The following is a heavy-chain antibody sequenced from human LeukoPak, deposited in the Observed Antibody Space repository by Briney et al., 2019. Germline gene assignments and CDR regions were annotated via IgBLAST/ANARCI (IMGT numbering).Heavy chain of an antibody. Sequence: ASVKVSCKASGYTFTSNGISWVRQAPGQGLEWMGWISGYNGNTNYAQKLQGRVTMTTDTSTSTVYMELRSLRSDDTAVYYCAREEVRRAVAGYFDNWGQGTPVTVSS. CDR2: ISGYNGNT. CDR1: GYTFTSNG. D-gene: IGHD6-19*01. CDR3: AREEVRRAVAGYFDN. J-gene: IGHJ4*02. V-gene: IGHV1-18*01.